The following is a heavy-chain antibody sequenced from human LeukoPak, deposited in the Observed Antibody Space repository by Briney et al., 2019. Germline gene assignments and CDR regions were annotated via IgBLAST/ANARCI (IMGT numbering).Heavy chain of an antibody. V-gene: IGHV3-49*04. CDR3: VRRRDYDFWSGDY. Sequence: PGGSLRLSCTASGFTFGDYAMSWVRQAPGKGLEWVGFIRSKAYGGTTEYAASVKGRFTISRDDSKSIAYLQMNSLKTEDTAVYYCVRRRDYDFWSGDYWGQGTLVTVSS. CDR1: GFTFGDYA. CDR2: IRSKAYGGTT. D-gene: IGHD3-3*01. J-gene: IGHJ4*02.